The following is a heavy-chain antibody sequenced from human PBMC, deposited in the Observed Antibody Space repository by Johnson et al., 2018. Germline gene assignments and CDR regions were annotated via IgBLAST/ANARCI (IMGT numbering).Heavy chain of an antibody. V-gene: IGHV3-33*01. Sequence: QVQLVESGGGVVQPGRSLRLSCAASGFTFSSYGMHWVRQAPGKGLEWVAVIWYDGSNNYYADSVKGRCTISRDNSKNTLYLQMNSLRAEDTAVYYCARARSWGIQLYYYYYGMDVWGQGTTVTVSS. CDR1: GFTFSSYG. CDR2: IWYDGSNN. CDR3: ARARSWGIQLYYYYYGMDV. D-gene: IGHD5-18*01. J-gene: IGHJ6*02.